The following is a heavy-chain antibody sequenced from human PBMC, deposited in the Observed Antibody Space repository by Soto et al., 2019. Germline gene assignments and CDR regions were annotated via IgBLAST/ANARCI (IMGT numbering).Heavy chain of an antibody. J-gene: IGHJ2*01. CDR3: AKNPLPEDYIWGSYRYTAKLENWYFDL. D-gene: IGHD3-16*02. V-gene: IGHV3-23*01. CDR2: ISGSGGST. Sequence: EVQLLESGGGLVQPGGSLRLSCAASGFTFSSYAMSWVRQAPGKGLEWVSAISGSGGSTYYADSVKGRFTISRDNSKNTLYLQMNSLRAEDTAVYYCAKNPLPEDYIWGSYRYTAKLENWYFDLWGRGTLVTVSS. CDR1: GFTFSSYA.